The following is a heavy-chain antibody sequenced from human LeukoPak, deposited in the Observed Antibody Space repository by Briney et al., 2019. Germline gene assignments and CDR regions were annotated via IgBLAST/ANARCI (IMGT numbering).Heavy chain of an antibody. J-gene: IGHJ4*02. D-gene: IGHD4-17*01. CDR3: ARETDYGDYGLFDY. CDR1: GGSFSGYY. Sequence: PSETLSLTCAVYGGSFSGYYWSWIRQPPGKGLEWIGEINHSGSTNYNPSLKSRVTISVDTSKNHFSLKLSSVTAADTAVHYCARETDYGDYGLFDYWGQGTLVTVSS. V-gene: IGHV4-34*01. CDR2: INHSGST.